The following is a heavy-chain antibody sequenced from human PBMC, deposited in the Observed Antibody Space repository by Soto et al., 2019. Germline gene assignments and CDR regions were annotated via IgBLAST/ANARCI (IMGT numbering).Heavy chain of an antibody. Sequence: LRLSCAASGLPFSTSFMNWVRQAPGKGLEWVSYISGSSSSIFYADSVKGRFTVPRDNAMNSLFLQMNNLRDEDSAVYYCATGPIYSNIDNWGQGTQVTVSS. J-gene: IGHJ4*02. CDR1: GLPFSTSF. CDR2: ISGSSSSI. D-gene: IGHD2-15*01. V-gene: IGHV3-48*02. CDR3: ATGPIYSNIDN.